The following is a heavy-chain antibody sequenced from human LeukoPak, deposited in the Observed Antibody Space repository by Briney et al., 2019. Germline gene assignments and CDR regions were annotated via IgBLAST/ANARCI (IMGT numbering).Heavy chain of an antibody. CDR1: GGTFSSYA. Sequence: ASVKVSCKASGGTFSSYAISWVRQAPGQGLEWMGRTIPILGIANYAQKFQGRVTITADKSTSTAYMELSSLRSEDTAVYYCARDRVVRGVDWGQGTLVTVSS. V-gene: IGHV1-69*04. D-gene: IGHD3-10*01. CDR2: TIPILGIA. CDR3: ARDRVVRGVD. J-gene: IGHJ4*02.